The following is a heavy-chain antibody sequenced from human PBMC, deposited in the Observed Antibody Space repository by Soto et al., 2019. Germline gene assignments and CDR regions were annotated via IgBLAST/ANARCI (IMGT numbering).Heavy chain of an antibody. Sequence: SVKVSCKASGGTFSSYAISWVRQAPGQGLEWMGGIIPIFGTANYAQKFQGRVTITADESTSTAYMELSSLRSEDTAVYYCARVGYSYAQYYYYVMDVWGQGTTVTVSS. CDR2: IIPIFGTA. V-gene: IGHV1-69*13. CDR1: GGTFSSYA. J-gene: IGHJ6*02. CDR3: ARVGYSYAQYYYYVMDV. D-gene: IGHD5-18*01.